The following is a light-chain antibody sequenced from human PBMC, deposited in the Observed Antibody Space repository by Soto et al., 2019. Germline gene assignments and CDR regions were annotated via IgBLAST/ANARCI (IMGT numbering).Light chain of an antibody. J-gene: IGKJ3*01. CDR1: EDVNGW. CDR2: DVS. Sequence: IQMTQSPSTLSASVGDRVTITCRASEDVNGWLAWYQQKPGTAPKLLIYDVSTLESGVPSRFSGSGSRTEFTLTINSLQPDDFATFYCQHYNSYPFTFGPGTKVDIK. V-gene: IGKV1-5*01. CDR3: QHYNSYPFT.